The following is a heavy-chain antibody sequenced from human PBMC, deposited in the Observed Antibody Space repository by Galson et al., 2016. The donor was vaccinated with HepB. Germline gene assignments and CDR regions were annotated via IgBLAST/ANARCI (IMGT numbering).Heavy chain of an antibody. J-gene: IGHJ4*02. CDR3: ARLGNSGSYPFDFDQ. Sequence: SVKVSCKASGYTFTNYLISWVRQAPGQGLEWMGWISGYNGDTNYAQNLQGRVTMTTDTSTSTAYMELRSLRSDDTAVYYCARLGNSGSYPFDFDQWGQGTLVTVSS. CDR1: GYTFTNYL. CDR2: ISGYNGDT. D-gene: IGHD1-26*01. V-gene: IGHV1-18*01.